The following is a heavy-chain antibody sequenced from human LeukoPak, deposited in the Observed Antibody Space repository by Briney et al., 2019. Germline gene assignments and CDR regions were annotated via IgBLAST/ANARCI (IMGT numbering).Heavy chain of an antibody. Sequence: GGSLRLSCTASGFTFSSYSIHWVRQAPGKGLEWVSYISRNSGTIYYADSVKGRFTISRDNAKNSLYLQMNSLRAEDTAVYYCALDPYYGSGSPEYWGQGTLVTVSS. CDR3: ALDPYYGSGSPEY. CDR2: ISRNSGTI. D-gene: IGHD3-10*01. CDR1: GFTFSSYS. J-gene: IGHJ4*02. V-gene: IGHV3-48*01.